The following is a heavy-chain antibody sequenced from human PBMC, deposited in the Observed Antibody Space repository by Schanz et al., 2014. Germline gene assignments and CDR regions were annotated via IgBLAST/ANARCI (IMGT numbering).Heavy chain of an antibody. V-gene: IGHV3-21*01. Sequence: EVQLVESGGGLVKPGGSLRLSCAASTSIFNHAWMSWVRQAPGKGLEWVSSISYGTSYIYYAESVKGRFTISRDNAKNSLYLQMNGLRAEDTAVYYCARVALPGYSSPRDAFDIWGQGTMVTVAS. CDR3: ARVALPGYSSPRDAFDI. CDR2: ISYGTSYI. J-gene: IGHJ3*02. CDR1: TSIFNHAW. D-gene: IGHD5-18*01.